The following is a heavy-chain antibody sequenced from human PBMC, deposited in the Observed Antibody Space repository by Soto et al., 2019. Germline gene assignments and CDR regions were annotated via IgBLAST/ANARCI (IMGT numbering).Heavy chain of an antibody. CDR1: GFTFSSYA. CDR3: AKDRARTTVVTPFRRPIGYFDY. CDR2: ISGSGGST. J-gene: IGHJ4*02. Sequence: GGSLRLSCAASGFTFSSYAMSWVRQAPGKGLEWVSAISGSGGSTYYADSVKGRFTISRDNSKNTLYLQMNSLRAEDTAVYYCAKDRARTTVVTPFRRPIGYFDYWGQGTLVTVSS. V-gene: IGHV3-23*01. D-gene: IGHD4-17*01.